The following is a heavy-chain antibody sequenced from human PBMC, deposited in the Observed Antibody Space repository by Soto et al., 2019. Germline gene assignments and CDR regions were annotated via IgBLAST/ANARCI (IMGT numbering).Heavy chain of an antibody. J-gene: IGHJ4*02. Sequence: EVQLVESGGGLVQPGGSLRLSCAASGFTFSSYWMHWVRQAPGKGLVWVSRIHSDGGTTTYADSLKGRFTMSRAKAKNTLYLQMNSLRAEHTAGYYCATPYGSNSQFGYWGPGTLVTFSS. CDR1: GFTFSSYW. CDR3: ATPYGSNSQFGY. D-gene: IGHD4-17*01. CDR2: IHSDGGTT. V-gene: IGHV3-74*01.